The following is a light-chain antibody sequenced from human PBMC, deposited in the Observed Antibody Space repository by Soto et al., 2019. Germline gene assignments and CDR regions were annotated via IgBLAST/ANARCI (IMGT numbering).Light chain of an antibody. CDR1: LNVNSY. CDR3: QQRQYWPPIT. V-gene: IGKV3-11*01. Sequence: VLTQSPATLSLSPGERATLACRARLNVNSYLAWYQQKPGQAPRLLIYDASNRAAGIPARFSGSGSGTDFTLTISSLEPEDFAIYYCQQRQYWPPITFGPAPRLEIK. J-gene: IGKJ5*01. CDR2: DAS.